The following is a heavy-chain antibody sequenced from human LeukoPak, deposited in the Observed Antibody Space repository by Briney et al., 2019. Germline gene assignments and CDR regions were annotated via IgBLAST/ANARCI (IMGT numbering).Heavy chain of an antibody. Sequence: SVKVSCKASGDTFNTYGISWVRQAPGQGLEWMGGIIPILGTANNAQKFQGRVTITADESTSTVYMELSSLRSEDTAVYYCARGQIVGATFRYFDYWGQGTLVTVSS. D-gene: IGHD1-26*01. V-gene: IGHV1-69*13. CDR3: ARGQIVGATFRYFDY. CDR1: GDTFNTYG. J-gene: IGHJ4*02. CDR2: IIPILGTA.